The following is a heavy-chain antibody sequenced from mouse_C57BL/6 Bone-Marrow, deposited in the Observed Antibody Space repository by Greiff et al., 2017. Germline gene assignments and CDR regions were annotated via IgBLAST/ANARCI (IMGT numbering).Heavy chain of an antibody. V-gene: IGHV1-72*01. J-gene: IGHJ4*01. CDR2: IDPNSGGT. Sequence: QVQLQQPGAELVKPGASVKLSCKASGYTFTSYWMHWVKQRPGRGLEWIGRIDPNSGGTKYNEKFKSKATLTVDKPSSTAYMQLSSLTSECSAVYYCAICLFITTSEAMDYWGQGTSVTVSS. CDR1: GYTFTSYW. CDR3: AICLFITTSEAMDY. D-gene: IGHD1-1*01.